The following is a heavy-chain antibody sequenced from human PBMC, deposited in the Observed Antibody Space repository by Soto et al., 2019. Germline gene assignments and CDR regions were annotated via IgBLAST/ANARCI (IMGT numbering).Heavy chain of an antibody. CDR1: GGSFSGYY. CDR3: ARRGYCTNGVCYYGMDV. J-gene: IGHJ6*02. D-gene: IGHD2-8*01. CDR2: VNHGGTS. V-gene: IGHV4-34*01. Sequence: SETLSLTCAVHGGSFSGYYWDWIRQPPGKGLEWIGEVNHGGTSNYNPSLKSRATISVDKSKNQFSLKLSSVTAADTAVYYCARRGYCTNGVCYYGMDVWGQGTTVTVSS.